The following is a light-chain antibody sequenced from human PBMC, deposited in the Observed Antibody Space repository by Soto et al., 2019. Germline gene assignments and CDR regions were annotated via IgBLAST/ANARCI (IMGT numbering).Light chain of an antibody. CDR2: ENN. Sequence: QSVLTQPPSVSAAPGQKVTISCSGSSSNIGNNYVSWYQHLPGTAPKLLIYENNKRPSGIPARFSGSKSGTSATPGIAGLQTGDEADYYCGTWDSSLSVGVFGGGTKLTVL. J-gene: IGLJ2*01. V-gene: IGLV1-51*01. CDR1: SSNIGNNY. CDR3: GTWDSSLSVGV.